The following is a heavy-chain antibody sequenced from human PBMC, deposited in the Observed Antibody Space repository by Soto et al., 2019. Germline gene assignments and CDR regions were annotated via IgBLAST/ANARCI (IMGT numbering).Heavy chain of an antibody. CDR1: GGSISSCGYY. V-gene: IGHV4-31*03. J-gene: IGHJ4*02. CDR2: IYYSGST. CDR3: ARVIFSVEDLDPSLIAAREFDY. D-gene: IGHD6-6*01. Sequence: PSETLSLTCTVSGGSISSCGYYWSWIRQHPGKGLEWIGYIYYSGSTYYNPSLKSRVTISVDTSKNQFSLKLSSVTAADTAVYYCARVIFSVEDLDPSLIAAREFDYWGQGTLVTVSS.